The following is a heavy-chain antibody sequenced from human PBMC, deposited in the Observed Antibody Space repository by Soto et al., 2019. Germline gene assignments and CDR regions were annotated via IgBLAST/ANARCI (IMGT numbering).Heavy chain of an antibody. CDR2: ISYDGSNK. CDR3: ARDSYGMDV. Sequence: GGSLRLSCAASGFNFIRYAIHWVRQAPGKGLEWVAVISYDGSNKYYAESVKGRFTISRDNSKNTMYLQMNSLRAEDTAMYYCARDSYGMDVWGQGTTVTVSS. V-gene: IGHV3-30-3*01. J-gene: IGHJ6*02. CDR1: GFNFIRYA.